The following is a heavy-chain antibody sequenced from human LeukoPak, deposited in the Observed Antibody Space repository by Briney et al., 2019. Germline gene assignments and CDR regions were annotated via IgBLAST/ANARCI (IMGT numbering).Heavy chain of an antibody. CDR3: ARDGIVGAMRYYFDY. J-gene: IGHJ4*02. Sequence: GGSLRLSCAASGFTFSSYSMNWVRQAPGKGLEWVSSISSSSSYIYYADSVKGRFAISRDNAKNSLYLQMNSLRAEDTAVYYCARDGIVGAMRYYFDYWGQGTLVTVSS. CDR2: ISSSSSYI. V-gene: IGHV3-21*01. CDR1: GFTFSSYS. D-gene: IGHD1-26*01.